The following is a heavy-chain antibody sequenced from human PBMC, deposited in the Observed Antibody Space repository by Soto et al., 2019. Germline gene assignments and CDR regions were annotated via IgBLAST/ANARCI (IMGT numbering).Heavy chain of an antibody. CDR1: GASISSGDYY. CDR3: VKTTTLETRSPPRLS. CDR2: IHNSGNT. D-gene: IGHD1-1*01. J-gene: IGHJ5*01. Sequence: SETLSLTCAVSGASISSGDYYWSWIRQYPGKGLEWIGYIHNSGNTYYNPALKSRVSIPMDTSRNQFALQLYSVIAADTAVYYFVKTTTLETRSPPRLSWG. V-gene: IGHV4-31*11.